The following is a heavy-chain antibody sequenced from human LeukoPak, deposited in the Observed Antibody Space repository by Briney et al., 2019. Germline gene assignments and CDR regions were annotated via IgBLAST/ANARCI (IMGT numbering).Heavy chain of an antibody. CDR1: GFTFSSYS. Sequence: GGSLRLSCAASGFTFSSYSMNWVRQAPGKGLEWVSSISSSSSYIYYADSVKGRFTISRDNAKNSLYLQMNSLRAEDTAVYYCARSIAAAEDAFDIWGQGTMVTVSS. CDR2: ISSSSSYI. V-gene: IGHV3-21*01. D-gene: IGHD6-13*01. J-gene: IGHJ3*02. CDR3: ARSIAAAEDAFDI.